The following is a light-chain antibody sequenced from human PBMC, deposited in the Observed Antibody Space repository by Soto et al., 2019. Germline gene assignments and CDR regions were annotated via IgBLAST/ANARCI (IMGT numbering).Light chain of an antibody. CDR3: QQGNSFPIT. CDR2: GTS. J-gene: IGKJ5*01. CDR1: QDISTW. V-gene: IGKV1-12*01. Sequence: DIQMTQSPSSVSASVGDRVTITCRASQDISTWLGWYQQKPGKAPKLLIFGTSSLQSGVPSRFSGSGSGTDFILTISSLQPEDFATYYCQQGNSFPITFGQGTRLEIK.